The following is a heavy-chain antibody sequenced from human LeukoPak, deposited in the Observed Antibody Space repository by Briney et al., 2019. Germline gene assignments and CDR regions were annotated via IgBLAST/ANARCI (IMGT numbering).Heavy chain of an antibody. D-gene: IGHD3-22*01. J-gene: IGHJ4*02. Sequence: GGSLRLSCAASGFTFSSYSMNWVRQAPGKGLEWVSSISSSSSYIYYADSVKGRFTISRDNAKNSLYLQMNSLRDEDKAVYYCGRDSSSGYYGWGQGTLVTVSS. CDR3: GRDSSSGYYG. CDR2: ISSSSSYI. CDR1: GFTFSSYS. V-gene: IGHV3-21*01.